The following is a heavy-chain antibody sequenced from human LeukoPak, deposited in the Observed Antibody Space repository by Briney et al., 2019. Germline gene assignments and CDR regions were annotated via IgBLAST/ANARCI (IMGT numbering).Heavy chain of an antibody. Sequence: ASVKVSCKVSGYTVTELSMHWVRQAPGKGLEWMGGFDPEDGETIYAQKFQGRVTMTEDTSTDTAYMELNSLTSEDTAVYYCASGLEWADWFDPGAREPWSPSPQ. J-gene: IGHJ5*02. V-gene: IGHV1-24*01. CDR1: GYTVTELS. D-gene: IGHD3-3*01. CDR2: FDPEDGET. CDR3: ASGLEWADWFDP.